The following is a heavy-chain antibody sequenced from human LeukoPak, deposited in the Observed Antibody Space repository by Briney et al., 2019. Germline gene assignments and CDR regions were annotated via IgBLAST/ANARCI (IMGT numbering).Heavy chain of an antibody. CDR2: INPNSGGT. J-gene: IGHJ4*02. D-gene: IGHD6-19*01. CDR3: ARDRGSGWPDFDY. Sequence: ASVKVSCKASGYTFTGYYMHWVRQAPGQGLEWMGWINPNSGGTNYAQKFQGRVTMTRDTSISTAYMELSRLRSDDTAVYYCARDRGSGWPDFDYWGQGTLVTVSS. V-gene: IGHV1-2*02. CDR1: GYTFTGYY.